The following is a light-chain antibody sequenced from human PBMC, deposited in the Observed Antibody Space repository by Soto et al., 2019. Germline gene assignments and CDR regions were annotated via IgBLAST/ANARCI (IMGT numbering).Light chain of an antibody. CDR1: QDISNY. V-gene: IGKV1-33*01. J-gene: IGKJ1*01. Sequence: DIQMTQSPSSLSASVGDRVTITCQASQDISNYLYWYQQKPGKAPKLLIYDASNLETGVPSRFSGSGSGTDFTFTISSLQPEDIATYYCQQKTFGQGTKVEIK. CDR3: QQKT. CDR2: DAS.